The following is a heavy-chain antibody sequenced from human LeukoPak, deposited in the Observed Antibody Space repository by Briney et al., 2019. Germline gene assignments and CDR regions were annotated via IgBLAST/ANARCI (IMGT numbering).Heavy chain of an antibody. Sequence: PSETLSLTGTVSGGSISRYYWSWIRQPPGKGLEWIGYIYYFGSTNYNPSLKSRVTISVDTSKNQFSLMLTSVTAADTAVYFCARSRSTYDSSGYLDYRGQGALVTVSS. V-gene: IGHV4-59*08. D-gene: IGHD3-22*01. CDR2: IYYFGST. CDR1: GGSISRYY. J-gene: IGHJ4*02. CDR3: ARSRSTYDSSGYLDY.